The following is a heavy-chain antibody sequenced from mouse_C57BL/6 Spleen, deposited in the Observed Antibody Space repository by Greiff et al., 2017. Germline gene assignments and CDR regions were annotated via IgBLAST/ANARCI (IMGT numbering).Heavy chain of an antibody. V-gene: IGHV1-61*01. D-gene: IGHD4-1*01. CDR1: GYTFTSSW. J-gene: IGHJ4*01. Sequence: QVQLQQPGAELVRPGSSVKLSCKASGYTFTSSWMDWVKQRPGQGLEWIGNIYPSDSETHYNQKFKDKATLTVDKSSSTAYMQLSSLTSEDSAVYYCARTGSYYAMDYWGQGTSVTVSS. CDR3: ARTGSYYAMDY. CDR2: IYPSDSET.